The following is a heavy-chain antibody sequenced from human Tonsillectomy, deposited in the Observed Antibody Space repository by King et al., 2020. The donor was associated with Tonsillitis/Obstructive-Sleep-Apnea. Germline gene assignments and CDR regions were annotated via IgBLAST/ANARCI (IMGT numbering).Heavy chain of an antibody. Sequence: QLQESGPGLVKPSETLSLTCTVSGGSISSSSYYWGWIRQPPGKGLEWIGSIYYSGSTYYNPSLKSRVTISVDTSKNQFSLKLSSVTAADTAVYYCARQGKDIVVVVAAPFDYWGRGTLVTVSS. CDR3: ARQGKDIVVVVAAPFDY. D-gene: IGHD2-15*01. J-gene: IGHJ4*02. CDR2: IYYSGST. V-gene: IGHV4-39*01. CDR1: GGSISSSSYY.